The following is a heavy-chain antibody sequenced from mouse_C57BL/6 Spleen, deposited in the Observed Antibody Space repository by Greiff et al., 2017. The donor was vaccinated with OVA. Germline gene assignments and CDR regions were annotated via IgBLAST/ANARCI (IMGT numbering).Heavy chain of an antibody. Sequence: VKLMESGPGLVQPSQSLSITCTVSGFSLTSYGVHWVRQSPGKGLEWLGVIWSGGSTDYNAAFISRLSISKDNSKSQVFFKMNSLQADDTAIYYCARNLRAAQATYAMDYWGQGTSVTVSS. CDR1: GFSLTSYG. D-gene: IGHD3-2*02. CDR2: IWSGGST. CDR3: ARNLRAAQATYAMDY. J-gene: IGHJ4*01. V-gene: IGHV2-2*01.